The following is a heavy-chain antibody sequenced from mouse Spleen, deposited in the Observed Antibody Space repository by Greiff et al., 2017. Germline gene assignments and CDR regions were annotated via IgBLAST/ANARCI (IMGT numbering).Heavy chain of an antibody. CDR3: ARKGEGD. J-gene: IGHJ2*01. CDR2: ILPGSGST. V-gene: IGHV1-9*01. Sequence: VQGVESGAELMKPGASVKLSCTATGYTFSGYWIEWVRQRPGHGLEWIGEILPGSGSTNYNETLKGQATFTADTSSNTPYMQLSSLTTEDSAIYDWARKGEGDWGQGTTRTVPS. CDR1: GYTFSGYW.